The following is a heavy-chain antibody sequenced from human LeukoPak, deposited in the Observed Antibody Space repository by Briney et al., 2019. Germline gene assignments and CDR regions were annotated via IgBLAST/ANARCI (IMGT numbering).Heavy chain of an antibody. J-gene: IGHJ4*02. V-gene: IGHV3-23*01. CDR3: AKGSAAARPYYFDF. CDR2: ITNSGDDT. CDR1: GFTFSHYA. Sequence: GGSLRLSCAASGFTFSHYAMSWARQAPGKGLEWISAITNSGDDTYRADSVKGRFTISRDNSKNTPDLQMNGLRAEDTAVYYCAKGSAAARPYYFDFWGQGTLVTVSS. D-gene: IGHD6-6*01.